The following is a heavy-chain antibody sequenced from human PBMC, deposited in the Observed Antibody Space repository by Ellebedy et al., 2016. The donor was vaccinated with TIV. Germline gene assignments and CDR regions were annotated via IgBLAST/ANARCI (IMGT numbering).Heavy chain of an antibody. J-gene: IGHJ6*02. V-gene: IGHV3-30*18. D-gene: IGHD2/OR15-2a*01. CDR1: GSTFSSYG. CDR2: ISYDGSNK. CDR3: AKEIARSYGMDV. Sequence: GGSLRLSCAASGSTFSSYGMHWVRQAPGKGLEWVAVISYDGSNKYYADSVKGRFTISRDNSKNTLYLQMNSLRAEDTAVYYCAKEIARSYGMDVWGQGTTVTVSS.